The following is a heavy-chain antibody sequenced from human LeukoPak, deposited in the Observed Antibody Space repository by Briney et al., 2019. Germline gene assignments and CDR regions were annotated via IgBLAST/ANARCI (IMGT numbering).Heavy chain of an antibody. V-gene: IGHV4-59*01. CDR2: IYYSGNT. Sequence: SETLSLTCTVSGGSISTYYWSWIRQPPGKGLEWIGYIYYSGNTNYNPSLKSRVTISVDTSKNQFSLNLSSVTAADTAVYYCARAGLPGSFDYWGQGTLVTVFS. CDR1: GGSISTYY. CDR3: ARAGLPGSFDY. D-gene: IGHD3/OR15-3a*01. J-gene: IGHJ4*02.